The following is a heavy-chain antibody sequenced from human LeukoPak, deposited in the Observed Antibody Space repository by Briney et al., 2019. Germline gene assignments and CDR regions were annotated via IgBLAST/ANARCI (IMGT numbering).Heavy chain of an antibody. D-gene: IGHD5-18*01. Sequence: ASVKVSCKASGYTFTSYGISWVRQAPGQGLEWMGWISAYNGNTNYAQKLQGRVTMTTDTSTSTAYMELRSLRTDDTAVYYCARDLGYSYGPGVYYFDYWGQGTLVTVSS. V-gene: IGHV1-18*01. CDR1: GYTFTSYG. J-gene: IGHJ4*02. CDR3: ARDLGYSYGPGVYYFDY. CDR2: ISAYNGNT.